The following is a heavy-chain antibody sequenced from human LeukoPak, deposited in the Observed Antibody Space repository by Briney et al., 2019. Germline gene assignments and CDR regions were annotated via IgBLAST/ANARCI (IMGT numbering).Heavy chain of an antibody. Sequence: GGSLRLSCAASGSIFSSHTMNWVRQAPGKGLEWVASISSSSSYIYYADSVKGRFTISRDNAKNSLSLQMNSLRAEDTAVYYCARAESPFYFDYWGQGTLVTVSS. V-gene: IGHV3-21*01. J-gene: IGHJ4*02. CDR2: ISSSSSYI. CDR3: ARAESPFYFDY. CDR1: GSIFSSHT.